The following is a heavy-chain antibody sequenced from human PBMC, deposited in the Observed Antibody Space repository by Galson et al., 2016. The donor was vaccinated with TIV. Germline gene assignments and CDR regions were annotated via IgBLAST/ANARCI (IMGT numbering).Heavy chain of an antibody. J-gene: IGHJ3*02. CDR2: INHSGHT. V-gene: IGHV4-34*01. D-gene: IGHD2-15*01. CDR1: GGSLSDYY. Sequence: ETLSLTCAVYGGSLSDYYWSWIRPPPGKGLEWIGKINHSGHTDHNPSLQSRVTIALDTSKNQFPLTLTSVTAADTALFYCARVRRGNVGVVDATDAFDIWDQGTMVTVSS. CDR3: ARVRRGNVGVVDATDAFDI.